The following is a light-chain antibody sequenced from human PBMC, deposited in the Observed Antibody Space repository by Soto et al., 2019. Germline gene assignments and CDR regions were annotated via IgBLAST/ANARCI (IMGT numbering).Light chain of an antibody. Sequence: EIVLTQSPATLSLSPGERATLSCRASQTISIYLAWYQQQPGQAPRLLIYDASNRATGIPARFSGSGPGTDFALTISRLEPEDFAVYYRQQRSNWSSLTFGGGTRVEIK. CDR2: DAS. CDR1: QTISIY. CDR3: QQRSNWSSLT. V-gene: IGKV3-11*01. J-gene: IGKJ4*01.